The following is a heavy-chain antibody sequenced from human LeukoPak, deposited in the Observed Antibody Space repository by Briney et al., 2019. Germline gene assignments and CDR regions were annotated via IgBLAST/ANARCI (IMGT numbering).Heavy chain of an antibody. CDR1: GFTFSSYA. CDR2: ISYDGSNK. J-gene: IGHJ1*01. V-gene: IGHV3-30*04. CDR3: ARARSIVGVSPFQH. D-gene: IGHD1-26*01. Sequence: GGSLRLSCAASGFTFSSYAMHWVRQAPGKGLEWMAVISYDGSNKSHADSVKGRCTISRDNSKNTLYLQMNSLRPEDTAVYYCARARSIVGVSPFQHWGQGTLVTVSS.